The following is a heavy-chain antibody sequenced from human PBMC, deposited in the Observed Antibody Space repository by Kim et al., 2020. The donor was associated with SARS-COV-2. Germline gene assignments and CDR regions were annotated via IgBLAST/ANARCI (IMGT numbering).Heavy chain of an antibody. D-gene: IGHD1-20*01. V-gene: IGHV1-58*01. Sequence: AQKFQERVTITRDMSTSTAYMELSSLRSEDTAVYYCAAVSYNWNDDYFDYWGQGTLVTVSS. CDR3: AAVSYNWNDDYFDY. J-gene: IGHJ4*02.